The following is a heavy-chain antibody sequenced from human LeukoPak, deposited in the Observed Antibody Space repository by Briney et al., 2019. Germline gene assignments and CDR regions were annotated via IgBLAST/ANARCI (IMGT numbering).Heavy chain of an antibody. CDR1: GFTFSSYW. CDR2: IKQDGSEK. Sequence: GGSLRLSCAASGFTFSSYWMSWVRQAPGKGLEWVANIKQDGSEKYYVDSVKGRFTISRDNAKNTLYLQMNSLRVEDTAVYYCARAGYSRAWYVITWGQGTLVTVSS. CDR3: ARAGYSRAWYVIT. V-gene: IGHV3-7*01. D-gene: IGHD6-19*01. J-gene: IGHJ5*02.